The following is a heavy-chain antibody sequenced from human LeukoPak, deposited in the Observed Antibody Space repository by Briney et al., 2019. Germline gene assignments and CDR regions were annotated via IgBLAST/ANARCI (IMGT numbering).Heavy chain of an antibody. J-gene: IGHJ4*02. CDR1: GFTFDDYA. D-gene: IGHD6-13*01. Sequence: QPGRSLRLSCAASGFTFDDYAMHWVRQAPGKGLEWVSGISWNSGSIGYADSVKGRFTISRDNAKNSLYLQMNSLRAEDTALYYCAKDGYSSSWYFDYWGQGTLVTVSS. V-gene: IGHV3-9*01. CDR3: AKDGYSSSWYFDY. CDR2: ISWNSGSI.